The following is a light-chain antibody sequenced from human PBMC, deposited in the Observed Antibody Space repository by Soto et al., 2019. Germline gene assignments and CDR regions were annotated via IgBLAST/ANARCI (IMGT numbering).Light chain of an antibody. CDR2: AAS. CDR1: QGISSY. CDR3: QQLNSYPLT. Sequence: DIQLTQSPSFLSASVGDRVTITCRASQGISSYLAWYQQKPGKAPKLLIYAASTLQSGVPSRFSGSGSGTEVTLTISRLQPEDCATYDCQQLNSYPLTFGGGTKVEIK. J-gene: IGKJ4*01. V-gene: IGKV1-9*01.